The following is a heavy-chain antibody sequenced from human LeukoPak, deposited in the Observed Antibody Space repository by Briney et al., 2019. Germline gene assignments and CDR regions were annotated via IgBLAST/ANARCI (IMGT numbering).Heavy chain of an antibody. CDR1: GFTFSSYW. V-gene: IGHV3-7*01. J-gene: IGHJ6*03. Sequence: GGSLRLSCAASGFTFSSYWMSWVRQAPGKGLEWVANIKQDGSEKYYVDSVKGRFTISRDNAKNSLYLQMNSLRAEDTAVYYCARDQSGYSSSWYLALVPNNLDYYYYMDVWGKGTTVTISS. CDR3: ARDQSGYSSSWYLALVPNNLDYYYYMDV. CDR2: IKQDGSEK. D-gene: IGHD6-13*01.